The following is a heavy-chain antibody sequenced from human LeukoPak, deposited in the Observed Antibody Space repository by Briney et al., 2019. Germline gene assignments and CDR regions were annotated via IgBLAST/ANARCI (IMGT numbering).Heavy chain of an antibody. CDR2: IYYSGST. CDR1: GGSISSSSYY. V-gene: IGHV4-39*07. Sequence: SETLSLTCTVSGGSISSSSYYWGWIRQPPEKGLEWIGSIYYSGSTYYNPSLKSRVTISVDTSKNQFSLKLSSVTAADTAVYYCARDHDPSIVHYFDYWGQGTLVTVSS. J-gene: IGHJ4*02. D-gene: IGHD3-16*02. CDR3: ARDHDPSIVHYFDY.